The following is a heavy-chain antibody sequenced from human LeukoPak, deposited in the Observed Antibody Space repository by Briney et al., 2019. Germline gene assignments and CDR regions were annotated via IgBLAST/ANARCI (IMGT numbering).Heavy chain of an antibody. CDR2: IYHSGST. CDR1: GYSIRSGYY. CDR3: ARHGGVGTTTNWFDP. D-gene: IGHD3-3*01. V-gene: IGHV4-38-2*01. Sequence: PSETLSLTCAVSGYSIRSGYYWGWIRQPPGRGLQWIVTIYHSGSTYYNPSLRRRVAISVDTSKNEFSLKLNSVTAADTAVYYCARHGGVGTTTNWFDPWGQGTLVTVSS. J-gene: IGHJ5*02.